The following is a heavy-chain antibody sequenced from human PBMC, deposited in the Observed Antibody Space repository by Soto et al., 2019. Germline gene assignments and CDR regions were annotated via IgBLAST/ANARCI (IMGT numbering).Heavy chain of an antibody. J-gene: IGHJ6*02. CDR3: ARVAGATHFYYYYGMDV. CDR2: INPSGGST. Sequence: ASVKVSCKASGYTFTSYYMHWVRQAPGQGLEWMGIINPSGGSTSYAQKFQGRVTMTRDTSTSTVYMELSSLRSEDTAVYYCARVAGATHFYYYYGMDVWGQGTTVTVSS. D-gene: IGHD1-26*01. CDR1: GYTFTSYY. V-gene: IGHV1-46*03.